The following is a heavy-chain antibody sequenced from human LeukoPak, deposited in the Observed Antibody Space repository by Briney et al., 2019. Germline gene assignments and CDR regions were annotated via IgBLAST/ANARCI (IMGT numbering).Heavy chain of an antibody. CDR3: ASDDSSGYYYSTALDY. V-gene: IGHV4-34*01. CDR2: INHSGST. CDR1: GGSFSGYY. D-gene: IGHD3-22*01. J-gene: IGHJ4*02. Sequence: PSETLSLTCAVYGGSFSGYYWSWIRQPPGNGLEWIGEINHSGSTNYNPSLKSRVTISVDTSKNQFSLKLSSVTAADTAVYYCASDDSSGYYYSTALDYWGQGTLVTVSS.